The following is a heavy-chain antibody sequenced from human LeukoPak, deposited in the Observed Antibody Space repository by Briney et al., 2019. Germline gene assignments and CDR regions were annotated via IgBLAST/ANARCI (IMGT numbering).Heavy chain of an antibody. CDR1: GYSFTSYW. J-gene: IGHJ4*02. CDR3: ARLDEMATTTPFDY. D-gene: IGHD5-24*01. V-gene: IGHV5-51*01. Sequence: GESLKISCKGSGYSFTSYWIGWVRQMPGKGLEWMGIIYPGDSDTRYSPSFQGQVTISADESIGTAYLQWSSLKASDTAMYYCARLDEMATTTPFDYWGQGTLVTVSS. CDR2: IYPGDSDT.